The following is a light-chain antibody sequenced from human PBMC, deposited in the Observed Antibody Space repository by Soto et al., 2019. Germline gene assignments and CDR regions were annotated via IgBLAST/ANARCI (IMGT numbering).Light chain of an antibody. CDR3: ISYTSSDTYV. J-gene: IGLJ1*01. CDR1: STDVGGYNY. Sequence: QSVLTQPASVSGSPGQSITISCTGTSTDVGGYNYVSWHQQHPGKAPKLMIYDVTSRPSGVSNRFSGSKSGNTASLIISGLQAEDEADYYCISYTSSDTYVFGTGTKVTVL. CDR2: DVT. V-gene: IGLV2-14*01.